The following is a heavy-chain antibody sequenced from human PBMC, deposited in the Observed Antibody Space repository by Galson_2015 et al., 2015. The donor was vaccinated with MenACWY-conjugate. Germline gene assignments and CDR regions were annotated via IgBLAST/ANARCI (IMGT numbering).Heavy chain of an antibody. CDR3: ARESSGYSNDY. V-gene: IGHV1-69*04. J-gene: IGHJ4*02. CDR2: IIPILGIA. Sequence: SVKVSCKASGGTFSSYAISWVRQAPGQGLEWMGRIIPILGIANYAQKFQGRVTITADKSTSTAYMELSSLRSEDTAVYYCARESSGYSNDYWGQGTLVTVSS. D-gene: IGHD3-22*01. CDR1: GGTFSSYA.